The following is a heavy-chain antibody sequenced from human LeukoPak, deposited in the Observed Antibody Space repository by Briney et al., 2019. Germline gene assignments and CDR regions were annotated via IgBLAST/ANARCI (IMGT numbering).Heavy chain of an antibody. J-gene: IGHJ6*02. Sequence: ASVTVSCTASGYTFTGYYMHWVRQAPGQGLEWMGWINPNSGGTNYAQKLQGRVTMTRDTSISTAYMELSRLRSDDTAVYYCARKAGSGSYRSYGMDVWGQGTTVTVSS. CDR3: ARKAGSGSYRSYGMDV. V-gene: IGHV1-2*02. D-gene: IGHD3-10*01. CDR1: GYTFTGYY. CDR2: INPNSGGT.